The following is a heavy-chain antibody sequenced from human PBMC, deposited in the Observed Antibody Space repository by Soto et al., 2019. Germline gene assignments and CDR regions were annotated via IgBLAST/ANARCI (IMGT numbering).Heavy chain of an antibody. D-gene: IGHD3-10*01. V-gene: IGHV3-23*01. CDR2: ISGSGGST. Sequence: LSLTCAASGFTFSSYAMSWVRQAPGKGLEWVSAISGSGGSTYYADSVKGRFTISRDNSKNTLYLQMNSLRAEDTAVYYCAKDEIGPVYWGQGTLVTVSS. CDR1: GFTFSSYA. CDR3: AKDEIGPVY. J-gene: IGHJ4*02.